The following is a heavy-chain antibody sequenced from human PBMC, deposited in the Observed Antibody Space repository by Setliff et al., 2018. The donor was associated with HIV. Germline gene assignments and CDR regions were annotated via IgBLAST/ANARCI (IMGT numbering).Heavy chain of an antibody. CDR2: ISAYNGNT. V-gene: IGHV1-18*01. CDR1: GYTFTSYG. J-gene: IGHJ3*01. CDR3: ARDRPRRIVVATNLPNAFDV. Sequence: ASVKVSCKASGYTFTSYGISWVRQAPGQGLEWMGWISAYNGNTNYAQKLQGRVTMTTDTSTSTAYMELRSLRSDDTAVYYCARDRPRRIVVATNLPNAFDVWGHGTLVTVS. D-gene: IGHD2-15*01.